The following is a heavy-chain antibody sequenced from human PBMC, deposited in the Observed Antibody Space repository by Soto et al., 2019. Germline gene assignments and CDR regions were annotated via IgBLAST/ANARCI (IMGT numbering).Heavy chain of an antibody. D-gene: IGHD1-26*01. Sequence: SQTLSLTCAISGDSVSSNSAAWNWIRQSPSRGLEWLGRTYYRSKWYNDYAVSLKSQIIINSDTSKNQFSLQLNSVTPEDTAVYYCARGRFLTGSYDYWGRGALVTVSS. CDR2: TYYRSKWYN. V-gene: IGHV6-1*01. CDR3: ARGRFLTGSYDY. J-gene: IGHJ4*02. CDR1: GDSVSSNSAA.